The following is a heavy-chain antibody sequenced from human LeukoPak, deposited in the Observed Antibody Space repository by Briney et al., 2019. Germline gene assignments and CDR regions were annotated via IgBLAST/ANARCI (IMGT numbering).Heavy chain of an antibody. CDR2: IYYSGST. D-gene: IGHD3-22*01. CDR1: GGSISSYY. CDR3: AAAYDSRTYYFDY. J-gene: IGHJ4*02. Sequence: SSETLSLTCTVSGGSISSYYWSWIRQPPGKGLEWIGYIYYSGSTNYNPSLKSRVTISVDTSKNQFSLKLSSVTAADTAVYYCAAAYDSRTYYFDYWGQGTLVTVSS. V-gene: IGHV4-59*08.